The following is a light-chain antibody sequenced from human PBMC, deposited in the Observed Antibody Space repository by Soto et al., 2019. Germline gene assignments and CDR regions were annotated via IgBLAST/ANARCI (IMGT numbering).Light chain of an antibody. J-gene: IGLJ3*02. V-gene: IGLV2-14*01. Sequence: QSVLSQPASVSGSPGQSITISCTGTSSDVGGYNYVSWYQQHPGKAPKVIIYEVTNRPSGVSNRFSGSKSGNTASLTISGLLAEDEADYFCSSYTRSSTYMFGGGTKVTVL. CDR3: SSYTRSSTYM. CDR2: EVT. CDR1: SSDVGGYNY.